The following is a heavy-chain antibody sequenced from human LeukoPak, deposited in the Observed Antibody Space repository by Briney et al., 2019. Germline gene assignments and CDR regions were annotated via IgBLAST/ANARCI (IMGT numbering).Heavy chain of an antibody. CDR3: ASGYYYDSSGYYRPYAEFQH. CDR1: GGSISNYY. V-gene: IGHV4-59*01. D-gene: IGHD3-22*01. Sequence: SETLSLTCTVSGGSISNYYWSWIRQPPGKGLEWIGYIYDSESTKYNPSLKSRVTISEDTSKNQFSLKLNSATAADTAVYYCASGYYYDSSGYYRPYAEFQHWGQGTLVTVSS. CDR2: IYDSEST. J-gene: IGHJ1*01.